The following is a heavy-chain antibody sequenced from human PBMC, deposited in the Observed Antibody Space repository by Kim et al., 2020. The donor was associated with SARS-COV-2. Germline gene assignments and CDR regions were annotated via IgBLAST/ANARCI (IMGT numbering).Heavy chain of an antibody. J-gene: IGHJ4*02. V-gene: IGHV3-30*04. Sequence: GGSLRLSCAASGFTFSSYAMHWVRQAPGKGLEWVSVISYDGSNKYYADSVKGRFTISRDNSKNTMYRQMNSLRAEDTAVYYCARESIAAGTLNWGQGTLVTVSS. D-gene: IGHD6-13*01. CDR2: ISYDGSNK. CDR1: GFTFSSYA. CDR3: ARESIAAGTLN.